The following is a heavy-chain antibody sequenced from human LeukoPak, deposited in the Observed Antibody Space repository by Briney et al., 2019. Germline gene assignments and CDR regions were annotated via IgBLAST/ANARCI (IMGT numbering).Heavy chain of an antibody. Sequence: GGSLRLSCAASGFTFSTYWMSWVRQAPGKGLEWVANINQDGSEKYYVDSVKGRFTIPRDNAKNSLFLQMNSLRAEDTAVYYCSSDYDILTRHYSVYWGQGTLVTVSS. CDR2: INQDGSEK. V-gene: IGHV3-7*01. J-gene: IGHJ4*02. CDR1: GFTFSTYW. D-gene: IGHD3-9*01. CDR3: SSDYDILTRHYSVY.